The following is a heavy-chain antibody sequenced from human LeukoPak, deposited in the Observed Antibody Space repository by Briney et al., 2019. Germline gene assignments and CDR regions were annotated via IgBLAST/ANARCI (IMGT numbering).Heavy chain of an antibody. V-gene: IGHV3-21*01. CDR2: ISSSSSYI. D-gene: IGHD1-26*01. J-gene: IGHJ4*02. CDR3: ARDGGSFSFDY. Sequence: GVSLRLSCAASGFTFSYYSMHWVRQAPGKGLEWVSSISSSSSYIHYADSVKGRFTISRDNAKNSLFLQMNSLRAEDTAVYYCARDGGSFSFDYWGQGTLVTAS. CDR1: GFTFSYYS.